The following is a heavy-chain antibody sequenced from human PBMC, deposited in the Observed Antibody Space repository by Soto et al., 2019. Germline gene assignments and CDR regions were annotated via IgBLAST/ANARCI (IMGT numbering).Heavy chain of an antibody. V-gene: IGHV3-30*04. D-gene: IGHD2-15*01. CDR3: VRDTAYCSGGTCYSSHDMDV. CDR2: ISYCGRNK. Sequence: SLSLAFPAPGFTFSSYAMHLVLQAPGNGQERVAVISYCGRNKYYADSVKHRFTIPRDNSKMTLDMEMNSLRVEDTAVYHCVRDTAYCSGGTCYSSHDMDVWGQGTPVTVSS. CDR1: GFTFSSYA. J-gene: IGHJ6*02.